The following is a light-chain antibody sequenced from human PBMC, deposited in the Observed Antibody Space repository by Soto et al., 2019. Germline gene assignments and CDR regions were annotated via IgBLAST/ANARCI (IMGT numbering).Light chain of an antibody. J-gene: IGLJ2*01. CDR2: LNTDGSY. Sequence: QLVLTQPPSASASLAASVKVTCTLSSGHRNYAIAWHQQQPEKGPRYLMKLNTDGSYTKGDGIPDRFSGSSSGAERYLTISSLQSDDEADYYCQTWGTGIVVFGGGTKLTVL. CDR1: SGHRNYA. V-gene: IGLV4-69*01. CDR3: QTWGTGIVV.